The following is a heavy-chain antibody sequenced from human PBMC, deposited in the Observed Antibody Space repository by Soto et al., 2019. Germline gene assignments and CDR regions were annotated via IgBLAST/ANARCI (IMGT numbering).Heavy chain of an antibody. V-gene: IGHV4-34*01. J-gene: IGHJ4*01. CDR3: ARGIDSAKAGY. Sequence: PSETLSLTCAVSGGSLSYTSWSWIRQPPGKGLEWIGEISSYEGTNYNPSLRSRVTMSRDTSRNQLSLQLTSMTAADTAVYYCARGIDSAKAGYWDQGALVTVSS. CDR1: GGSLSYTS. D-gene: IGHD5-18*01. CDR2: ISSYEGT.